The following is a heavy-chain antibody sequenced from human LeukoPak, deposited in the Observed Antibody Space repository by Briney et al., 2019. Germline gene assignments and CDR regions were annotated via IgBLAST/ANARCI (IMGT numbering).Heavy chain of an antibody. J-gene: IGHJ4*02. CDR3: ARDQTPTWDSSGYYDY. CDR2: ISAYNDNT. V-gene: IGHV1-18*01. Sequence: ASVKVSCKASGYTFTTYDITWVRQAPGQGLEWMEWISAYNDNTNYAQRLQGRVTMTTDTSTSTAYMELRSLRSDDTAVYYCARDQTPTWDSSGYYDYWGQGTLVTVSS. CDR1: GYTFTTYD. D-gene: IGHD3-22*01.